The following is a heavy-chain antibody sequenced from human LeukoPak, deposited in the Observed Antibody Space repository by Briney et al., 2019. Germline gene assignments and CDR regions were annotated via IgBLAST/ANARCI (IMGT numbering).Heavy chain of an antibody. CDR1: GYTFTGYY. V-gene: IGHV1-2*02. CDR3: ARGINSNPLPYYYYYYMDV. CDR2: INPNSGGT. D-gene: IGHD4-11*01. Sequence: APVKVSCKASGYTFTGYYMHWVRQAPGQGLEWMGWINPNSGGTNYAQKFQGRVTMTRDTSISTAYMELCRLRSDDTAVYYCARGINSNPLPYYYYYYMDVWGKGTTVIVSS. J-gene: IGHJ6*03.